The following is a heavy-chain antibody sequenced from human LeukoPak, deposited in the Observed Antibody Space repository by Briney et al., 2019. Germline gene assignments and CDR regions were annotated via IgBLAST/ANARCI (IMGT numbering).Heavy chain of an antibody. Sequence: PGGPLRLSCEASGITLNKYWMHWVRQATGKGQVWVSRITGDGSDIAYADSVKGRFTVSRDDAKNTLFLQMTSLRVEDTAIYYCARDAYTTTSNWLDPWGQGTLVTVSS. CDR2: ITGDGSDI. CDR3: ARDAYTTTSNWLDP. J-gene: IGHJ5*02. V-gene: IGHV3-74*01. CDR1: GITLNKYW. D-gene: IGHD4-17*01.